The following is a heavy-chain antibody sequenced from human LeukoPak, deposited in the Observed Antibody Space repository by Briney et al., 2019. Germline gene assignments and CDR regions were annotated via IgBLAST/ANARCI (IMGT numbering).Heavy chain of an antibody. CDR3: AKGSLNDFWGGYSHYYYYMDV. D-gene: IGHD3-3*01. CDR2: IYRGGST. CDR1: GFTVSSNY. J-gene: IGHJ6*03. V-gene: IGHV3-53*01. Sequence: GGSLRLSCAASGFTVSSNYMSWVRQAPGKGLEWVSVIYRGGSTYYPDSVKGRFTISRDNSKNTLYLQMNSLRAEDTAVYYCAKGSLNDFWGGYSHYYYYMDVWGKGTTVTVSS.